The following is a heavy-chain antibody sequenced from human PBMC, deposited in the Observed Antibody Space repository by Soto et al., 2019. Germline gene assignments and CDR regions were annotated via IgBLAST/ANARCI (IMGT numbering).Heavy chain of an antibody. CDR1: GYSFTGYW. Sequence: GESLKISCKGSGYSFTGYWMGWVRQMPGKGLECMGIIYPGDSDTRYSPSFQGQVTISADKSISTAYLQWSSLKASDTAIYYCARTAAAGKYYYGVDVWGQGTTVTVSS. V-gene: IGHV5-51*01. D-gene: IGHD6-13*01. J-gene: IGHJ6*02. CDR2: IYPGDSDT. CDR3: ARTAAAGKYYYGVDV.